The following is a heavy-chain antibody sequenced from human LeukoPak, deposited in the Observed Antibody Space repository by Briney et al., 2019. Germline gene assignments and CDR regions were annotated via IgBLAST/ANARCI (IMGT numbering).Heavy chain of an antibody. CDR2: INAGNGNT. CDR1: GYTFTSYA. J-gene: IGHJ2*01. Sequence: ASVKVSCKASGYTFTSYAMHWVRQAPGQRLEWMGWINAGNGNTKYSQKFQGRVTITRDTSASTAYMELSSLRSEDTAVYYCAREASSSGWFDWYFDLWGRGTLVTVSS. V-gene: IGHV1-3*01. D-gene: IGHD6-19*01. CDR3: AREASSSGWFDWYFDL.